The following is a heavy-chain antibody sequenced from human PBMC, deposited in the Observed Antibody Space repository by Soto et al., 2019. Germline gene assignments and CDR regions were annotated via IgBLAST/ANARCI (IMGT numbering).Heavy chain of an antibody. D-gene: IGHD1-1*01. CDR2: IKQDGSEK. Sequence: PGGSLRLSCAASGFTFSSYWMSWVRQAPGKGLEWVANIKQDGSEKYYVDSVKGRFTISRDNAKNSLYLQMNSLRAEDTAVYYCARVGIPPLYYYYGMDVWGQGTTVTVSS. J-gene: IGHJ6*02. CDR1: GFTFSSYW. V-gene: IGHV3-7*05. CDR3: ARVGIPPLYYYYGMDV.